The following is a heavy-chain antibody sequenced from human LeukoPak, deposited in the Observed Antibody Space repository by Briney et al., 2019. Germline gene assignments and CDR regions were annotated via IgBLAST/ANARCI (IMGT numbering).Heavy chain of an antibody. CDR3: ARDVATIKGYYYYYMDV. D-gene: IGHD5-24*01. CDR2: IYYSGST. J-gene: IGHJ6*03. Sequence: PSETLSLTCTVSGGSISSSSYYWGWIRQPPGKGLEWIGSIYYSGSTYYNPSLKSRVTISVDTSKNQFSLKLSSVTAADTAVYYCARDVATIKGYYYYYMDVWGKGTTVTVSS. V-gene: IGHV4-39*07. CDR1: GGSISSSSYY.